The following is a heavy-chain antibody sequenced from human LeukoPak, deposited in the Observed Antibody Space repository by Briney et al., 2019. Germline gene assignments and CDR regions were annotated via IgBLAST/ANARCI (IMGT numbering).Heavy chain of an antibody. CDR2: ISSSSSYI. J-gene: IGHJ4*02. V-gene: IGHV3-21*01. CDR1: GFTFSSYS. CDR3: ARGEQLAGIGY. Sequence: GGSLRLSCAASGFTFSSYSMNWVRQAPGKGLEWVSSISSSSSYIYYADSVKGRFTISRDNARNSLYLQMNSLRAEDTAVYYCARGEQLAGIGYWGQGTLVTVSS. D-gene: IGHD6-6*01.